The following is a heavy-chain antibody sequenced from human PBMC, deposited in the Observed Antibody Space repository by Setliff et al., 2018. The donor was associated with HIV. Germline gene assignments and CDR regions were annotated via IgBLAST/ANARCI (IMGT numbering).Heavy chain of an antibody. V-gene: IGHV4-59*08. CDR1: GGSISNYY. J-gene: IGHJ6*02. D-gene: IGHD6-13*01. CDR2: IHYGGST. Sequence: SETLSLTCSISGGSISNYYWVWIRQSPGKGLEWIGHIHYGGSTNYNPSLKGRVTVSVDTAKNQFSLRLSSVTAAGTAVYYCARHPPHDSTWPYYYYGMDVWGQGTTVTVSS. CDR3: ARHPPHDSTWPYYYYGMDV.